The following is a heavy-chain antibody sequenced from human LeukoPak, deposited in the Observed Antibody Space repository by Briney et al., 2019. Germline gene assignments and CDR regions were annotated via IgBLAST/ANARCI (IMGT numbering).Heavy chain of an antibody. D-gene: IGHD3-22*01. CDR1: GYTFTSYD. V-gene: IGHV1-8*01. Sequence: ASVKVSCKASGYTFTSYDINWVRQATGQGLEWMGWMNPNSGNTGYAQKYQGRVTMTRNTSISTAYMELSSLRSEDTAVYYCARGGDITMIVVVTFDYWGQGTLVSVSS. CDR2: MNPNSGNT. CDR3: ARGGDITMIVVVTFDY. J-gene: IGHJ4*02.